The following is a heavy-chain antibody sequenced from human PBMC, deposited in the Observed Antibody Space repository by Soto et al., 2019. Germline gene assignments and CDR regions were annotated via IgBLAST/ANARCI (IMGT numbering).Heavy chain of an antibody. CDR2: ISHDEGHR. D-gene: IGHD2-15*01. CDR1: GFTFLSYA. Sequence: QVQLVESGGGVVQPGGSLRLSCAASGFTFLSYAMHWVRQAPGKGLEWVAIISHDEGHRFYADSVEGRFTISRDNSKNTLYLQMNSLRPEDTTVYYCAKIRTSNWWWFDPWGQGTLVTVSS. V-gene: IGHV3-30-3*02. CDR3: AKIRTSNWWWFDP. J-gene: IGHJ5*02.